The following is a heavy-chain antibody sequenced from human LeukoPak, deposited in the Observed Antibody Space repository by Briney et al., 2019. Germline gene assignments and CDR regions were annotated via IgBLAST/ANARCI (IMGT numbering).Heavy chain of an antibody. CDR1: GGSISRGGYY. J-gene: IGHJ3*02. CDR3: ARDGPRDAFDI. V-gene: IGHV4-31*03. Sequence: KPSQTLSLPRTVSGGSISRGGYYWSWIRQHPGKGLEWIGYFYYSGSTYYNPSLKSRVTISVDTSKNQSSLKLSSVTAADTAVYYCARDGPRDAFDIWRQGTMVTVCS. CDR2: FYYSGST.